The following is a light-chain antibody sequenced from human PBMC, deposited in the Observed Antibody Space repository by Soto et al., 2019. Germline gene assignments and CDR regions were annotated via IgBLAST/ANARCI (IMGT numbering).Light chain of an antibody. CDR2: EVS. CDR3: SSYTSTGTPV. Sequence: QSALTQPASVSGSPGQSITISCTGTSSDVGSYNYVSWYQQHPGKAPKLMIYEVSNRPSGVSSRFSGSKSGNTASLTISGLQAEDEADYYCSSYTSTGTPVFGTGTKVTVL. V-gene: IGLV2-14*01. CDR1: SSDVGSYNY. J-gene: IGLJ1*01.